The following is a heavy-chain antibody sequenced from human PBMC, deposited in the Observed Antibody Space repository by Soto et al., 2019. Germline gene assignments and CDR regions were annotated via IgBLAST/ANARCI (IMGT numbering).Heavy chain of an antibody. Sequence: QERLVQSGAEVRKPGSSVKVSCKVTAGTSTRYAINWVRQAPGQGLEWMGGIVPMFGTSKYAQKFQGRVTITADTSTIIAYMDLRSLRSEDTAVYYCNRGSEYDFWSGYLWGQGTLVSVSS. D-gene: IGHD3-3*01. J-gene: IGHJ4*02. V-gene: IGHV1-69*06. CDR2: IVPMFGTS. CDR1: AGTSTRYA. CDR3: NRGSEYDFWSGYL.